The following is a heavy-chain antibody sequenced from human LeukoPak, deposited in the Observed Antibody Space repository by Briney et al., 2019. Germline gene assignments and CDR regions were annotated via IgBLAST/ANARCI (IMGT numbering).Heavy chain of an antibody. CDR1: EFTFSHYY. CDR2: ISSSGSTI. J-gene: IGHJ4*02. V-gene: IGHV3-11*04. CDR3: ARGMAGGVTTLLWFRELLYDFDY. D-gene: IGHD3-10*01. Sequence: SLSLPCAASEFTFSHYYMSWIRHAPGKGLEWVSYISSSGSTIYYADSVKGRFTISRDNAKNSLYLQMNSLRAEDTAVYYCARGMAGGVTTLLWFRELLYDFDYWGQETLVTVSS.